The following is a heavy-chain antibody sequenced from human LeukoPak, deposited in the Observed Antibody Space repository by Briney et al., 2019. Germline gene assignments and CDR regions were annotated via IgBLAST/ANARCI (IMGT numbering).Heavy chain of an antibody. CDR2: IKPDGSEG. V-gene: IGHV3-7*01. D-gene: IGHD5-12*01. CDR3: GRGRPRGYSGYVIDY. J-gene: IGHJ4*02. CDR1: GFTSSTYW. Sequence: GGSLRLSCAASGFTSSTYWLGWVRQSPGKGLEWVANIKPDGSEGYYVNSVKGRVTISRDNAKNSLILQMNSLRVEDTAVYYCGRGRPRGYSGYVIDYWGQGTPITVSS.